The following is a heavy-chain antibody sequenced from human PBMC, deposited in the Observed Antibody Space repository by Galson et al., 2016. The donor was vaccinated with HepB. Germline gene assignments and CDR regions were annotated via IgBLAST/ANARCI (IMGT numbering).Heavy chain of an antibody. D-gene: IGHD4-17*01. Sequence: SLRLSFAASGFIFSNYAMSWVRQAPGKGLEWVSAISTDGGATYSADSVKGRFTITRDQFKSTLYLQLNTLRAEDTAIYYCARWRRDGDSNWFYPWGQGTLVTVSS. CDR1: GFIFSNYA. CDR3: ARWRRDGDSNWFYP. V-gene: IGHV3-23*01. J-gene: IGHJ5*02. CDR2: ISTDGGAT.